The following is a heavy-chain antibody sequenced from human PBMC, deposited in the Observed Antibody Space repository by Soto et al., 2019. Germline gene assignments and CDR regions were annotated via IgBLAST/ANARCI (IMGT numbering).Heavy chain of an antibody. CDR1: GFTFSSSS. CDR3: AREGDDYRWFNYLDY. CDR2: ISSSSSTI. Sequence: PGGSLRLSCAASGFTFSSSSFNWVRQAPGRGLEWVSYISSSSSTIYYADSVKGRFTISRDNANNSLYLQMNSLRDEDTAVYYCAREGDDYRWFNYLDYWGQGTQVTVSS. D-gene: IGHD3-16*01. J-gene: IGHJ4*02. V-gene: IGHV3-48*02.